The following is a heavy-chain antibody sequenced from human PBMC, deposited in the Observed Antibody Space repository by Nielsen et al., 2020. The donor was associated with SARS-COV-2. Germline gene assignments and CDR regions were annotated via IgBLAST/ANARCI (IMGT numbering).Heavy chain of an antibody. CDR2: IYYSGST. J-gene: IGHJ4*02. V-gene: IGHV4-39*01. D-gene: IGHD5-12*01. CDR3: ATLRGWIEDY. CDR1: GGSISSSSYY. Sequence: SETLSLTCTVSGGSISSSSYYWGWIRQPPGKGLEWIGSIYYSGSTYYNPSLKSRVTISVDTSKNQFSLKLSSVTAADTAVYYCATLRGWIEDYWGQGTLVTVSS.